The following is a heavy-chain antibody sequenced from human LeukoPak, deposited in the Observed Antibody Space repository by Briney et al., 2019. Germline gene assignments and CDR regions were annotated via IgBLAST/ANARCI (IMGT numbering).Heavy chain of an antibody. Sequence: SGGSLRLSCAASGFTFSNFAMSWGRQAPGKGLEWVSAISGSDGSTYYADSVKGRFTISRDNSKNTLYLQMNSLRVEDTALYYCARALYTSTYYFDDWGQGTLVTVSS. J-gene: IGHJ4*02. CDR1: GFTFSNFA. V-gene: IGHV3-23*01. CDR2: ISGSDGST. CDR3: ARALYTSTYYFDD. D-gene: IGHD2-8*01.